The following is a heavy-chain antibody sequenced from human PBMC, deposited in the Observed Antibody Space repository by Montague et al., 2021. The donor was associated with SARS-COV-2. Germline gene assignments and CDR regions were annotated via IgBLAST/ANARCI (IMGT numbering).Heavy chain of an antibody. V-gene: IGHV3-74*01. J-gene: IGHJ4*02. Sequence: SLRLSCAASGFAFNNYWMHWARQAPGKGLVWVSSIIFDGTVIHYADSVKGRFTISRDNAKNTLYLQMNSLRVEETAVYYCVRGKGSHRILDYWGQGILVTVSS. CDR1: GFAFNNYW. CDR3: VRGKGSHRILDY. D-gene: IGHD1-14*01. CDR2: IIFDGTVI.